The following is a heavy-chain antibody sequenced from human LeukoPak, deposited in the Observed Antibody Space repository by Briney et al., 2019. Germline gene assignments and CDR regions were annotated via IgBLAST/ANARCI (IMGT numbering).Heavy chain of an antibody. J-gene: IGHJ4*02. D-gene: IGHD5-12*01. CDR1: GYTFTSYY. V-gene: IGHV1-2*02. Sequence: ASVKVSCKASGYTFTSYYVHWVRQAPGQGLEWMGWINPNSGGTNYAQKFQGRVTMTRDTSISTAYMELSRLRSDDTAVYYCARDRGYSGYDYSYWGQGTLVTVSS. CDR3: ARDRGYSGYDYSY. CDR2: INPNSGGT.